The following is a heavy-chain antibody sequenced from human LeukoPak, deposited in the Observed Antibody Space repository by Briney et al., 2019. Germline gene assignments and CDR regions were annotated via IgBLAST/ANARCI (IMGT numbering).Heavy chain of an antibody. J-gene: IGHJ3*02. Sequence: SETLSLTCAVSGGSIGSGGYSWSWIRQPPGKGLEWIGYIYHSGSTYYNPSLKSRVTISVDRSKNQFSLKLSSVAAADTAVYYCASDQGYSYGYVGAFDIWGQGTMVTVSS. CDR2: IYHSGST. CDR1: GGSIGSGGYS. D-gene: IGHD5-18*01. V-gene: IGHV4-30-2*01. CDR3: ASDQGYSYGYVGAFDI.